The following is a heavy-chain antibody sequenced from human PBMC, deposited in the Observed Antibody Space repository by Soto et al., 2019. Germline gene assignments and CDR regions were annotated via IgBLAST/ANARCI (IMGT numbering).Heavy chain of an antibody. CDR1: GYTFTGYY. D-gene: IGHD6-19*01. J-gene: IGHJ6*02. Sequence: GASVKVSCKASGYTFTGYYMHWVRQAPGQGLEWMGWINPNSGGTNYAQKFQGWVTMTRDTSISTAYMELSRLRSDDTAVYYCATKTDSSGWYEDYYGMDVWGQGTTVTVSS. CDR2: INPNSGGT. V-gene: IGHV1-2*04. CDR3: ATKTDSSGWYEDYYGMDV.